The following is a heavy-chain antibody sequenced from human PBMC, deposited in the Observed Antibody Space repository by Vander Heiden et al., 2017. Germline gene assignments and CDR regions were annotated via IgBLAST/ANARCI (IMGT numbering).Heavy chain of an antibody. CDR3: AKVYSYGKNFDY. CDR1: AFPFRSYG. J-gene: IGHJ4*02. D-gene: IGHD5-18*01. V-gene: IGHV3-30*18. CDR2: ISYDGSNK. Sequence: QVQLVESGGGVVQPGRSLRLSCAASAFPFRSYGMHWVRQAPGKGLEWVAVISYDGSNKYYADSVKGRFTISRDNSKNTLYLQMNSLRAEDTAVYYCAKVYSYGKNFDYWGQGTLVTVSS.